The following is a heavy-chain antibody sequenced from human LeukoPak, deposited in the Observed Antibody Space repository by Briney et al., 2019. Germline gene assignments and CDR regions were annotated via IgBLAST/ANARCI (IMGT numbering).Heavy chain of an antibody. Sequence: KPSQTLSLTCAVSGGSISSGGYSWSWIRQPPGKGLEWIGYIYHSGSTYYNPSLKSRVTISVDRSKNQFSLKLSSVTAADTAVYYCARGVNGRDIVVVSAATHVWFDPWGQGTLVTVSS. CDR2: IYHSGST. J-gene: IGHJ5*02. CDR1: GGSISSGGYS. V-gene: IGHV4-30-2*01. D-gene: IGHD2-2*01. CDR3: ARGVNGRDIVVVSAATHVWFDP.